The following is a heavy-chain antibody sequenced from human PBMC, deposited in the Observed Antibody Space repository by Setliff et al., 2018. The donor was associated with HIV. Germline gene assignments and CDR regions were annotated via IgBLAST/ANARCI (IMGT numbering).Heavy chain of an antibody. CDR2: IYIGGST. Sequence: PSETLSLTCTVSGDSISSGGFYWTWIRQPAGKGLEYIGHIYIGGSTNSHPSLESRLAISADTSKNQFSLKLNSVTAADTAVYYCARGSRAISGYGAFDYWGRGILVTVSS. CDR1: GDSISSGGFY. J-gene: IGHJ4*02. D-gene: IGHD3-9*01. V-gene: IGHV4-61*09. CDR3: ARGSRAISGYGAFDY.